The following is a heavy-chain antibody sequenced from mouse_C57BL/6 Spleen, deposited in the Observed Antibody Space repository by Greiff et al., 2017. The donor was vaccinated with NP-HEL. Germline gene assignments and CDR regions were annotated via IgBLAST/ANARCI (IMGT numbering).Heavy chain of an antibody. CDR2: IYPRSGNT. V-gene: IGHV1-81*01. CDR3: ARSGIWDYYGSGHGFDY. Sequence: VQLQQSGAELARPGASVKLSCKASGYTFTSYGISWVKQRTGQGLEWIGEIYPRSGNTYYNEKFKGKATLTADKSSSTAYMELRSLTSEDSAVYFCARSGIWDYYGSGHGFDYWGQGTTLTVSP. CDR1: GYTFTSYG. J-gene: IGHJ2*01. D-gene: IGHD1-1*01.